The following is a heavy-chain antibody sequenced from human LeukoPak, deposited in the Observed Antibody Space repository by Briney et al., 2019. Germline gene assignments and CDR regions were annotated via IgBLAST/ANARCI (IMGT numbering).Heavy chain of an antibody. V-gene: IGHV3-48*01. J-gene: IGHJ4*02. Sequence: GGSLRLSCAASGFTFSSYAMSWVRQAPGKGLEWVSYISSSSSTIYYADSVKGRFTISRDNAKNSLYLQMNSLRAEDTAVYYCARDSAGYYDYVWGSYRCFDYWGQGTLVTVSS. D-gene: IGHD3-16*02. CDR1: GFTFSSYA. CDR3: ARDSAGYYDYVWGSYRCFDY. CDR2: ISSSSSTI.